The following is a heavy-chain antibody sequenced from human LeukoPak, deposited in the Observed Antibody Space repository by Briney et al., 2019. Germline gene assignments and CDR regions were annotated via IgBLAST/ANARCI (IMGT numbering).Heavy chain of an antibody. J-gene: IGHJ3*02. CDR2: INPRSGST. V-gene: IGHV1-46*01. D-gene: IGHD4-17*01. CDR3: ARELSGGDYSKGNAFDI. Sequence: ASVKVSCKASGYTFINYFIHWVRQAPGQGLEWMGVINPRSGSTTYAQNFQGTVTMTRDTSTSTVYVELSSLRSEDTAVYYCARELSGGDYSKGNAFDIWGQGTMVTVSS. CDR1: GYTFINYF.